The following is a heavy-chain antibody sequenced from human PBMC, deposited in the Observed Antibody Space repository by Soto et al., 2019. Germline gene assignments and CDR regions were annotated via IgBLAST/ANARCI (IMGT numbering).Heavy chain of an antibody. CDR1: GGSFSGYY. J-gene: IGHJ6*03. CDR3: ARGTYYFYMDV. CDR2: IYSRGNT. Sequence: PSETLSLTCAVYGGSFSGYYWSWIRQPPGKGLEWIGYIYSRGNTYYNPSLKSRVTISLDTSDNQFSLTLSSVTAADTAVYYCARGTYYFYMDVWGKGTTVTVSS. V-gene: IGHV4-34*09.